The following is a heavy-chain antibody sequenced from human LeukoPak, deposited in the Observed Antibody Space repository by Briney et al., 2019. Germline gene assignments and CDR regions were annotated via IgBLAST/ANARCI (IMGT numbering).Heavy chain of an antibody. D-gene: IGHD5-12*01. CDR1: GYTFIGYY. V-gene: IGHV1-2*02. J-gene: IGHJ4*02. Sequence: WASVKVSCKASGYTFIGYYMHWVRHTPGQGLEWMGSINTNREGTNTVQKFQNTVTTTTDTTISTACMELSRLRSADTAMCICARSYTGFEAFDYWGQGTLVTVSS. CDR2: INTNREGT. CDR3: ARSYTGFEAFDY.